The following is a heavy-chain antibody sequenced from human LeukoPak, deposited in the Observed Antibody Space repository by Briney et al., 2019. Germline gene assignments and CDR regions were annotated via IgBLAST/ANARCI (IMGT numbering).Heavy chain of an antibody. J-gene: IGHJ5*02. CDR3: ARGKYYYDSSGYYYWFDP. CDR1: GYTFTSYD. D-gene: IGHD3-22*01. V-gene: IGHV1-8*01. Sequence: ASVKVSCKASGYTFTSYDINWVRQATGQGLEWMGWMNPNSGNTGYAQKFQGRVTMTRNTSISTACMELSSLRSEDTAVYYCARGKYYYDSSGYYYWFDPWGQGTLVTVSS. CDR2: MNPNSGNT.